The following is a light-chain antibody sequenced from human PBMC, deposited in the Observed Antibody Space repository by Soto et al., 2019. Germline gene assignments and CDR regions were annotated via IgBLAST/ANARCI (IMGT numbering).Light chain of an antibody. CDR2: DVS. J-gene: IGLJ2*01. V-gene: IGLV2-14*03. Sequence: QSARTQPASVSGSPGQSITLSCSGTSNDIGVYNYVSWYQQHPGKAAKLIIYDVSNRASGVSNRFSGSKSGNTASLTISGLQAEDEADYYCSSYPSNTVLFGGGTKLTVL. CDR3: SSYPSNTVL. CDR1: SNDIGVYNY.